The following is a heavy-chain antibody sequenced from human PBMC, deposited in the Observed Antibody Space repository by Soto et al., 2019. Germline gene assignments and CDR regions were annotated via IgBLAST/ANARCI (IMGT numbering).Heavy chain of an antibody. V-gene: IGHV3-33*01. CDR3: ARDPGATYYYGSGSYYKGPIYYYYYYMDV. CDR1: GFTFSSYG. D-gene: IGHD3-10*01. CDR2: IWYDGSNK. Sequence: SGGSLRLSCAASGFTFSSYGMHWVRQAPGKGLEWVAVIWYDGSNKYYADSVKGRFTISRDNSKNTLYLQMNSLRAEDTAVYYCARDPGATYYYGSGSYYKGPIYYYYYYMDVWGKGTTVTVSS. J-gene: IGHJ6*03.